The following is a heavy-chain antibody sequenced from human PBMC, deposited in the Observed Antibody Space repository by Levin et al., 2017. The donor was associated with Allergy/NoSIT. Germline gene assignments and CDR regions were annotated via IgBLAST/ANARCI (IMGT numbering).Heavy chain of an antibody. J-gene: IGHJ6*02. V-gene: IGHV3-30-3*01. CDR1: GFTFSSYA. D-gene: IGHD3-16*01. Sequence: GESLKISCAASGFTFSSYAMHWVRQAPGKGLEWVAVISYDGSNKYYADSVKGRFTISRDNSKNTLYLQMNSLRAEDTAVYYCARDLYDYVWGRVDAGYYYYGMDVWGQGTTVTVSS. CDR2: ISYDGSNK. CDR3: ARDLYDYVWGRVDAGYYYYGMDV.